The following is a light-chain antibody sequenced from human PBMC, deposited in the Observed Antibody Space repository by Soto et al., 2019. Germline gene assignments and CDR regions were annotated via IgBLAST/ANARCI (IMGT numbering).Light chain of an antibody. CDR1: SSDVGGYNY. CDR3: SSYTSISTYV. CDR2: DVS. V-gene: IGLV2-14*01. J-gene: IGLJ1*01. Sequence: QSVLTQPASVSGSPGQSITISCTGTSSDVGGYNYVSWYQQHPGKAPKLMMYDVSNRPSGVSNRFSGSKSGNTASLTISGLQAEDEADYYCSSYTSISTYVFGTGTKVTVL.